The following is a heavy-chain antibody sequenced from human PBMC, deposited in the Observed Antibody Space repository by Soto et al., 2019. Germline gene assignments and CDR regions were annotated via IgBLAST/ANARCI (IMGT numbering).Heavy chain of an antibody. Sequence: QLGGSLRLSCAASGFTFSSYWMSWVRQAPGKGLEWVANIKQDGSEKYYVDSVKGRFTISRDNAKNSLYLQMNSLRAEDTAVYYCARDQPSLWQWDHFDYWGQGTLVTVSS. CDR1: GFTFSSYW. J-gene: IGHJ4*02. CDR3: ARDQPSLWQWDHFDY. V-gene: IGHV3-7*01. CDR2: IKQDGSEK. D-gene: IGHD6-19*01.